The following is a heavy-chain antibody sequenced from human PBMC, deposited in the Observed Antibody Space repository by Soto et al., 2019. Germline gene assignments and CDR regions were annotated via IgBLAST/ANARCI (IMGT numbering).Heavy chain of an antibody. Sequence: PGGSLRLSCAASGFTFSSYAMSWVRQAPGKGLEWVSAISGSGGSTYYADSVKGRFTISRDNSKNTLYLQMNSLRAEDTAVYYCAKVGYGGGGQQLVYYYYYYGMDVWGQGTTVTVSS. D-gene: IGHD6-13*01. CDR2: ISGSGGST. CDR1: GFTFSSYA. J-gene: IGHJ6*02. V-gene: IGHV3-23*01. CDR3: AKVGYGGGGQQLVYYYYYYGMDV.